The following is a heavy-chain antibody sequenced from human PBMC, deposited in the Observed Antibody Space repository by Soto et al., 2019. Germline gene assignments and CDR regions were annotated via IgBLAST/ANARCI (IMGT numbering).Heavy chain of an antibody. CDR3: ARYSASGLYYYFALDV. Sequence: PETLSLTCAFSGDSISISNWGTCFRQPPVKGLEWIGDIYQTGITNSNPSLKSRVTMSIDKSKNQFSLKLTSVTAADTAVYYCARYSASGLYYYFALDVWGQGTPVTVSS. CDR2: IYQTGIT. V-gene: IGHV4-4*03. CDR1: GDSISISNW. J-gene: IGHJ6*02. D-gene: IGHD6-13*01.